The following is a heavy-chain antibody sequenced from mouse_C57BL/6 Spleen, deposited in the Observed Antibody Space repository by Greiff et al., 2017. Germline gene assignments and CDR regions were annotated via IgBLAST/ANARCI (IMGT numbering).Heavy chain of an antibody. D-gene: IGHD2-4*01. CDR3: ARGDDYDGNFDY. CDR2: INPNNGGT. V-gene: IGHV1-26*01. J-gene: IGHJ2*01. Sequence: VQLQQSGPELVKPGASVKISCKASGYTFTDYYMNWVKQSHGKSLEWIGDINPNNGGTSYNQKFKGKATLTVDKSSSTAYMELRSLTSEDSAVYYCARGDDYDGNFDYWGQGTTLTVSS. CDR1: GYTFTDYY.